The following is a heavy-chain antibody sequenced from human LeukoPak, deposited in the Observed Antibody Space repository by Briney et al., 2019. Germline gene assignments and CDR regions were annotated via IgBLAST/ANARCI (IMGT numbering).Heavy chain of an antibody. CDR2: INHSGST. CDR1: GGSFSGYY. Sequence: SETLSLTCAVYGGSFSGYYWSWIRQPPGKGLEWIGEINHSGSTNHNPSLKSRVTISVDTSKNQFSLKLSSVTAADTAVYYCARGRDSYGDYWGQGTLVTVSS. J-gene: IGHJ4*02. V-gene: IGHV4-34*01. CDR3: ARGRDSYGDY. D-gene: IGHD5-18*01.